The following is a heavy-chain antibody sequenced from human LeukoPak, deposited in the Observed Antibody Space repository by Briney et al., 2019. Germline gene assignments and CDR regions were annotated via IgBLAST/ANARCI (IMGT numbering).Heavy chain of an antibody. V-gene: IGHV3-43*02. CDR1: GXTFGDYA. CDR3: SRQGARPDY. CDR2: ISGDGDRI. J-gene: IGHJ4*02. Sequence: PGGSLRLFCAVSGXTFGDYAMHWVRQAPGKGLEWVSLISGDGDRIFYADSVKGRFTISRDNSKNSLYLQMNSLRTEDTALYYCSRQGARPDYWGQGTLVTVSS.